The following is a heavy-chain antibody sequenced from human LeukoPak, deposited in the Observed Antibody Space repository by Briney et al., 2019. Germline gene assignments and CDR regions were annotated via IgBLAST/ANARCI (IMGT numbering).Heavy chain of an antibody. CDR2: ISGNGDGT. D-gene: IGHD3-22*01. V-gene: IGHV3-23*01. J-gene: IGHJ3*02. Sequence: GGSLRLSCAASGFTFSSYAISWVRQAPGKGLEWVSAISGNGDGTYYADSVKGRFTISRDNSKNTLYLQMNSLRAEDTAVYYCAKDYYDSSGPDAFDIWGQGTMVTVSS. CDR3: AKDYYDSSGPDAFDI. CDR1: GFTFSSYA.